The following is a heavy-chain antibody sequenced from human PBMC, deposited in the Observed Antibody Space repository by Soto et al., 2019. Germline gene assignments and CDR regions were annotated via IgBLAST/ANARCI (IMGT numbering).Heavy chain of an antibody. D-gene: IGHD6-13*01. CDR2: KYYRSKWYN. V-gene: IGHV6-1*01. CDR3: ARDSGYSSSWTRRNNWFDP. Sequence: PSQTLSLTCAISGDSVSSNSAAWNWIRQSPSRGLEWLRRKYYRSKWYNDYAVSVKSRITINPDTSKNQFSLQLNSVTPEDTAVYYCARDSGYSSSWTRRNNWFDPWGQGTLVTVSS. CDR1: GDSVSSNSAA. J-gene: IGHJ5*02.